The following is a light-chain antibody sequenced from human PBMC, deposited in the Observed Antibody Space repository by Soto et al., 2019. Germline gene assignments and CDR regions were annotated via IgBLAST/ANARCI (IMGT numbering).Light chain of an antibody. J-gene: IGKJ1*01. CDR1: QSLLHSNGYNY. V-gene: IGKV2-28*01. Sequence: DIVMTQSPLSLPVTPGEPASISCRSSQSLLHSNGYNYLDWYLQKPGQSPQLLIYLGSNRASGVPDGFSGSGSGTDFKLKISRVEAEDVGVYYCMQALQTPLFGQGTKVEIK. CDR2: LGS. CDR3: MQALQTPL.